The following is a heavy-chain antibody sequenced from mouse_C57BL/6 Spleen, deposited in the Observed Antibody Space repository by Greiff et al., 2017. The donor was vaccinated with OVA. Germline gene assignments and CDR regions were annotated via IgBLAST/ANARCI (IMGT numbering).Heavy chain of an antibody. CDR3: ARFTTVVAYYFDY. Sequence: EVQGVESGGGLVQPGGSLSLSCAASRFTFTDYYMSWVRQPPGKALEWLGFIRNKANGYTTEYSASVKGRFTISRDNSQSILYLQMNALRAEDSATYYCARFTTVVAYYFDYWGQGTTLTVSS. V-gene: IGHV7-3*01. D-gene: IGHD1-1*01. CDR2: IRNKANGYTT. CDR1: RFTFTDYY. J-gene: IGHJ2*01.